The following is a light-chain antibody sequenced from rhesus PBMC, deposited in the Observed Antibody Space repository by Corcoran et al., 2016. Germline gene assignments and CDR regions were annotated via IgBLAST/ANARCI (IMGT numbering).Light chain of an antibody. CDR3: LEDYTPPYS. V-gene: IGKV1-94*01. J-gene: IGKJ2*01. Sequence: DIQMTQSPSSLSVSVGDRVTVTCRASQGINKELTWYPQRPGKAPTLLIYSTSTLQTGVSSRFSGSGSGTDFTLTTSSLQPEDVATYYCLEDYTPPYSFGQGTKVEIK. CDR2: STS. CDR1: QGINKE.